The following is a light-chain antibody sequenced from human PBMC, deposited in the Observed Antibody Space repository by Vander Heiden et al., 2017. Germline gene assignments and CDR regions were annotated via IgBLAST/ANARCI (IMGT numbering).Light chain of an antibody. CDR2: DAS. CDR3: QQYDNHPLT. J-gene: IGKJ2*01. CDR1: QDISSC. Sequence: DIQMTQSPSSLSAFVGDRVTITCQANQDISSCLNWYQQKPGKAPRLLIYDASNLQTGVPSRFSGSESGADFTLTISSLQPEDSATYYCQQYDNHPLTFGQGTKLEIK. V-gene: IGKV1-33*01.